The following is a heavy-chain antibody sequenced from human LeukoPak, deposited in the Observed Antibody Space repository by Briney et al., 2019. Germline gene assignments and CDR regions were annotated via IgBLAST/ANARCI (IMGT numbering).Heavy chain of an antibody. J-gene: IGHJ6*02. D-gene: IGHD3-22*01. CDR2: IYYSEST. V-gene: IGHV4-39*01. Sequence: SETLSLTCIVSGDSISSSSYYWGWIRQPPGKGLEWIGSIYYSESTYYNPSLKSRVTISVDTSKNQFSLKLNSVTAADTAVYYCARRPGSSAYPHYFGMDVWGQGTSVTVSS. CDR3: ARRPGSSAYPHYFGMDV. CDR1: GDSISSSSYY.